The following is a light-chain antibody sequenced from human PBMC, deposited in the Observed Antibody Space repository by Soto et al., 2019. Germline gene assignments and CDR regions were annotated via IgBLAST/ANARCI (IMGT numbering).Light chain of an antibody. CDR2: DAS. V-gene: IGKV3D-20*01. CDR1: QSVSSSY. J-gene: IGKJ1*01. Sequence: EIVLTQSPATLSLSPGERATLSCGASQSVSSSYLGWYQQKPGLAPRLLIYDASSRATGIPDRFSGSGSGTDFTLTISRLEPENFAVYYCQQYGSSPPTFGQGTKVEIK. CDR3: QQYGSSPPT.